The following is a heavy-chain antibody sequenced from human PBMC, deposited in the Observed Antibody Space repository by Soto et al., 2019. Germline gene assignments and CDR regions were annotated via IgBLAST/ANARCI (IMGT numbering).Heavy chain of an antibody. J-gene: IGHJ4*02. CDR1: GFTFSSYA. CDR3: AKGLTGDSQLDY. D-gene: IGHD7-27*01. CDR2: ISGSGGST. Sequence: GSLRLSCAASGFTFSSYAMSWVRQAPGKGLEWVSAISGSGGSTYYADSVKGRFTISRDNSKNTLYLQMNSLRAEDTAVYYCAKGLTGDSQLDYWGQGTLVTVSS. V-gene: IGHV3-23*01.